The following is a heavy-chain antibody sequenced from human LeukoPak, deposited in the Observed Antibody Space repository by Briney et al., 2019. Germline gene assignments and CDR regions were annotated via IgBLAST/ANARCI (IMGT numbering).Heavy chain of an antibody. Sequence: SETLSLTCAVYGGSFSGYYWSWIRQPPAKGLEWIGEINHSGSTNYNPSLKSRVTISVDTSKNQFSLKLTSVTAADTAVYYCARGLPDPYYYDSSGYSPYYFDYWGQGTLVTVSS. CDR1: GGSFSGYY. D-gene: IGHD3-22*01. CDR2: INHSGST. J-gene: IGHJ4*02. CDR3: ARGLPDPYYYDSSGYSPYYFDY. V-gene: IGHV4-34*01.